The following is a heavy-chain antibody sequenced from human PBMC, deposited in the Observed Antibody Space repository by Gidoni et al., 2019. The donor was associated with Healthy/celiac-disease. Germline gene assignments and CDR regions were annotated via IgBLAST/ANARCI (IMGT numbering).Heavy chain of an antibody. CDR1: GGSMRSGGYY. CDR2: IYYSGST. D-gene: IGHD3-3*01. V-gene: IGHV4-31*03. CDR3: ARGDYDFWSGYHNWFDP. Sequence: QVQLQESGPGLVKPSQTLSLTCTVSGGSMRSGGYYWSWIRQHPGKGLEWIGYIYYSGSTYYNPSLKSRVTISVDTSKNQFSLKLSSVTAADTAVYYCARGDYDFWSGYHNWFDPWGQGTLVTVSS. J-gene: IGHJ5*02.